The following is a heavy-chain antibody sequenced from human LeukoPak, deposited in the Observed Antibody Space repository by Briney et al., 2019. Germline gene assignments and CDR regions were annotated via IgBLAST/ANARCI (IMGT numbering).Heavy chain of an antibody. V-gene: IGHV4-59*08. CDR1: GGSISSYY. Sequence: PSETLSLTYTVSGGSISSYYWSWIRQPPGKGLEWIAYISDIGSINYNPSLKSLVTISLDTSKNQFSLKLSSVTAADTAVYYCAGHHPRNTVDFWGQGTLVTVSS. CDR3: AGHHPRNTVDF. CDR2: ISDIGSI. D-gene: IGHD2/OR15-2a*01. J-gene: IGHJ4*02.